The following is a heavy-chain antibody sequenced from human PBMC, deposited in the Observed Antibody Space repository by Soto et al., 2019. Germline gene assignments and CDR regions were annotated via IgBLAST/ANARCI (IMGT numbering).Heavy chain of an antibody. CDR1: GFTFSSYW. CDR2: INIDGSST. V-gene: IGHV3-74*01. D-gene: IGHD2-15*01. CDR3: AREGCYHDAFDI. J-gene: IGHJ3*02. Sequence: GGSLRLSCAASGFTFSSYWIHWVRQAPGKWLVWVSRINIDGSSTSYADSVKGRFTISRDNAKNTLYLQMNSLRAEDTDVYYCAREGCYHDAFDILGQGIRVTVSS.